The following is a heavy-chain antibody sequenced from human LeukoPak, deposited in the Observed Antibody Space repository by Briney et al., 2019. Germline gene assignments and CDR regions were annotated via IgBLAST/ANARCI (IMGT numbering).Heavy chain of an antibody. CDR3: ARLSSWVFEI. J-gene: IGHJ3*02. CDR2: ISSSGSTI. CDR1: GFTFSSYS. Sequence: GSLRPSCATSGFTFSSYSMNWVRPAPGKGLGWVSYISSSGSTIYYADSVKGRFTISSDNAKNSLYLQMNSLRAEDTAVYFCARLSSWVFEIWGQGTMVTVSS. V-gene: IGHV3-48*01. D-gene: IGHD3-16*01.